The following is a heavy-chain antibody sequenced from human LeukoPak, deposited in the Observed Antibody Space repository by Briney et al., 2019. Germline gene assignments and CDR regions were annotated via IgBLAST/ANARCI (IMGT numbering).Heavy chain of an antibody. CDR1: GYSISSGYY. D-gene: IGHD6-13*01. CDR2: IYHSGST. J-gene: IGHJ5*02. Sequence: SETLSLTCTVSGYSISSGYYWGWIRQPPGKGLECVGSIYHSGSTYYNPSLKSRVTISVDTSKNQFSLKLSSVTAADTAVYFCARAYRSSWYANWFDPWGQGTLVTVSS. CDR3: ARAYRSSWYANWFDP. V-gene: IGHV4-38-2*02.